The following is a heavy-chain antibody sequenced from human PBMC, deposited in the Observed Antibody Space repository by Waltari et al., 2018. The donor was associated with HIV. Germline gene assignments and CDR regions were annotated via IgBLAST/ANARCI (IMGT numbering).Heavy chain of an antibody. V-gene: IGHV1-46*01. Sequence: QVHLVQSGAEVKKPGASVKVSCKTSGYFFSSYYIHWVRQAPGQGLDWMGGLNPSGGATNYAQKFQGRVTMTTDTSTSTVYMELTNLRSEDTAVYYCAKDRQQYSYFGMDVWGQGTTVTVSS. J-gene: IGHJ6*02. D-gene: IGHD1-1*01. CDR3: AKDRQQYSYFGMDV. CDR1: GYFFSSYY. CDR2: LNPSGGAT.